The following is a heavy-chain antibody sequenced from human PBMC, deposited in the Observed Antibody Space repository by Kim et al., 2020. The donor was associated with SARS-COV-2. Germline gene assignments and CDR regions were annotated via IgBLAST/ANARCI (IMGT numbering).Heavy chain of an antibody. CDR1: GFTFSGYA. D-gene: IGHD1-26*01. CDR2: ISYDGSNK. Sequence: GGSLRLSCAASGFTFSGYAMHWVRQAPGKGLEWVAVISYDGSNKYYADSVKGRFTISRDNSKNTLYLQMNSLRAEDTAVYYCARARGGSYYYGMDVWGQG. V-gene: IGHV3-30-3*01. J-gene: IGHJ6*02. CDR3: ARARGGSYYYGMDV.